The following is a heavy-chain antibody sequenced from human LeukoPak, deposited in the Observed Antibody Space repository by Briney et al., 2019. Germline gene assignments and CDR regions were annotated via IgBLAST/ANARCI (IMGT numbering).Heavy chain of an antibody. Sequence: GGSLRLSCAASGFTSSTYWMSWVRQAPGKGLEWVASIKQDGSETYYVDSVKGRFTLSRDNAKNSMYLQMNSLRADDTAVYYCARDRDSRWDFDLWGRGTLVTVSS. CDR2: IKQDGSET. CDR1: GFTSSTYW. D-gene: IGHD3-22*01. J-gene: IGHJ2*01. V-gene: IGHV3-7*01. CDR3: ARDRDSRWDFDL.